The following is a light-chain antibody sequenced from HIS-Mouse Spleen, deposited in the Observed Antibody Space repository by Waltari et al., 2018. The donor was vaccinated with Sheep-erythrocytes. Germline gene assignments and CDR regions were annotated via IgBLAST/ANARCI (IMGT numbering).Light chain of an antibody. CDR3: QQSYSTPQFT. V-gene: IGKV1-39*01. CDR1: QSISID. J-gene: IGKJ3*01. CDR2: AAS. Sequence: DIQMTQSPSSLSASVGDRVTITCRASQSISIDLNWYQQKPGKAPKLLIYAASSLQSGVPSRFSGSGSGTDFTLTISSLQPEDFATYYCQQSYSTPQFTFGPGTKVDIK.